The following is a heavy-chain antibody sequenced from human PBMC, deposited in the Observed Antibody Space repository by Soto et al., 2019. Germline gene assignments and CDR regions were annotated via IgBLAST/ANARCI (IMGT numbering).Heavy chain of an antibody. V-gene: IGHV4-30-4*01. CDR1: GGSISSGDYY. CDR3: ARVGGVTVTMGHYGMDV. J-gene: IGHJ6*02. CDR2: IYYSGST. Sequence: QVQLQESGPGLVKPSQTLSLTCTVSGGSISSGDYYWSWIRQPPGKGLEWIGYIYYSGSTYYNPSLKSRVTISVDTSKSQFSLKLSSVTAADTAVYYCARVGGVTVTMGHYGMDVWGQGTTVTVSS. D-gene: IGHD4-17*01.